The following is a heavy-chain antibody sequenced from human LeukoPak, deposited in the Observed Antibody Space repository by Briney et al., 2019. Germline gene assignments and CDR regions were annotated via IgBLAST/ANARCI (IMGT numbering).Heavy chain of an antibody. CDR1: GGSISSGSYY. V-gene: IGHV4-61*02. J-gene: IGHJ5*02. CDR3: ARHRTTTVTTRWFDP. Sequence: PSETLSLTCTVSGGSISSGSYYWSWIRQPAGKGLEWIGRIYTSGSTNYNPSLKSRVTISVDTSKNQFSLKLISVTAADTAVYYCARHRTTTVTTRWFDPWGQGTLVTVSS. D-gene: IGHD4-11*01. CDR2: IYTSGST.